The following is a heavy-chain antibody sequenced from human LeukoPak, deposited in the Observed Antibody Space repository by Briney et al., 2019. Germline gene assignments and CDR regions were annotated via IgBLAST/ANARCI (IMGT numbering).Heavy chain of an antibody. J-gene: IGHJ4*02. CDR3: TRVSGSYCGGDCYLGLDY. V-gene: IGHV3-49*04. D-gene: IGHD2-21*02. Sequence: GGSLRLSCTASGFTFGDYAMSWVRQAPGKGLEWVGFIRSKTYGGTTEYAASVKGRFTISRDDSKSIAYLQMNSLKTEDTAVYYCTRVSGSYCGGDCYLGLDYWGQGTLVTVSS. CDR2: IRSKTYGGTT. CDR1: GFTFGDYA.